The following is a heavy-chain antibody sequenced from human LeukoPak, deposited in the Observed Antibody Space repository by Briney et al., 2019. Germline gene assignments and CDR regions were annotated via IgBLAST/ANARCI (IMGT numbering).Heavy chain of an antibody. CDR3: ARKVAVAGTVDY. CDR1: GFTFYDYA. CDR2: INSDGSST. D-gene: IGHD6-19*01. Sequence: GGSLSLSCAASGFTFYDYAMHWVRQAPGKGLVWVARINSDGSSTTYADSVKGRFTISRENAKNMLYLQMSSVRAEDTAVYYMARKVAVAGTVDYWGEGTLVTVSS. V-gene: IGHV3-74*01. J-gene: IGHJ4*02.